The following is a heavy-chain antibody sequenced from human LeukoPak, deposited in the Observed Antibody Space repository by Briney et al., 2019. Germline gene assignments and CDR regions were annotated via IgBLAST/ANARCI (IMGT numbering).Heavy chain of an antibody. Sequence: ASVKVSCTASGYTYTSYGISCVRQSPGQGLEWMGWNSAYNGNTNYAQKLQGRVTMTTDTSTSTAYMELRSLRSDDTAVYYCARVIVEATTPNWFDPWGQGTLVTVSS. J-gene: IGHJ5*02. CDR1: GYTYTSYG. CDR2: NSAYNGNT. D-gene: IGHD1-26*01. V-gene: IGHV1-18*01. CDR3: ARVIVEATTPNWFDP.